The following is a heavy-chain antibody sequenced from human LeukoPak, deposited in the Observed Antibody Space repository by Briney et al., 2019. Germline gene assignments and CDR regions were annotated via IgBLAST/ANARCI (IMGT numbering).Heavy chain of an antibody. Sequence: GGSLRLSCAASGFTFSNAWMSWVRQAPGKGLEWVAVISYDGSNKYYADSVKGRFTISRDNSKNTLYLQMNSLRAEDTAVYYCARGGGDGYNSHYFDYWGQGTLVAVSS. D-gene: IGHD5-24*01. CDR2: ISYDGSNK. CDR3: ARGGGDGYNSHYFDY. V-gene: IGHV3-30-3*01. CDR1: GFTFSNAW. J-gene: IGHJ4*02.